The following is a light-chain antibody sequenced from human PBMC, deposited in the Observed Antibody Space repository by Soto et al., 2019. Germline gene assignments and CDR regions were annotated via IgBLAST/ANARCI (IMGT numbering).Light chain of an antibody. J-gene: IGKJ1*01. CDR3: QQYSSYSRT. CDR2: DAS. Sequence: DIQMTQSPSTLSASVGDRLTITCRASQSISSRLAWYQQKPGKAPKLLIYDASSLESGVPSRFSGSASGTQFTLTISSLQPDDSATYSCQQYSSYSRTFGQGTKVQIK. CDR1: QSISSR. V-gene: IGKV1-5*01.